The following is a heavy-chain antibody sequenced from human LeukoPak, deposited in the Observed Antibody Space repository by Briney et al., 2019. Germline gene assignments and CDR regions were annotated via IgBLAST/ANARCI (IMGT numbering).Heavy chain of an antibody. Sequence: GGSLRLSCAASGFTFSSYAMSWVRQAPGKGLEWVSAISGSGGSTYYADSVKGRFNISRDNSKNTLYLQMHSLRAEDTAVYYCAKSDHGFWYFDLWGRGTLVTVSS. CDR3: AKSDHGFWYFDL. D-gene: IGHD1-14*01. V-gene: IGHV3-23*01. CDR1: GFTFSSYA. CDR2: ISGSGGST. J-gene: IGHJ2*01.